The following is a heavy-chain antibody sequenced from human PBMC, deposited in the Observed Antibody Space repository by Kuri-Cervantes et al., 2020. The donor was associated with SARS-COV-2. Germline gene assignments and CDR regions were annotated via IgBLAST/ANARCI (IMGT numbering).Heavy chain of an antibody. CDR3: ARDRSTIPDAFDI. V-gene: IGHV1-2*02. J-gene: IGHJ3*02. Sequence: ASVKVSCKASGYTFSTYDINWVRQAPGQGLEWMGWINPNSGGTNYAQKFQGRVTMTRDTSISAAYMELSRLRSDDTAVYYCARDRSTIPDAFDIWGQGTMVTVSS. CDR2: INPNSGGT. D-gene: IGHD2-2*01. CDR1: GYTFSTYD.